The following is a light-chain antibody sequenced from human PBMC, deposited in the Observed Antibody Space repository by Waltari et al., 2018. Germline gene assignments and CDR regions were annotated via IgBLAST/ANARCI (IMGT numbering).Light chain of an antibody. V-gene: IGLV1-51*02. CDR3: GTWDSSLNAVV. Sequence: QSVFTQPPSVSAAPGQQVTISCSGSSSTIGPNSVSWYQQLQGTAPKVLIYENNKRPSGIPDRFSGSKSGTSATLGITGRQTGDEADYYCGTWDSSLNAVVFGGGTKLTVL. CDR1: SSTIGPNS. CDR2: ENN. J-gene: IGLJ3*02.